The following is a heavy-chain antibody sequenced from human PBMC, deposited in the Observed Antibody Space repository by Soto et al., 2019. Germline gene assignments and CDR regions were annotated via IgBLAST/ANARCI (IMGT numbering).Heavy chain of an antibody. V-gene: IGHV3-7*01. CDR1: GFSFSTYW. CDR3: ARDGDVNTGFGKDY. Sequence: EVQLVESGGDLVQPGRSLRLLCTASGFSFSTYWMSWIRQAPGKGLEWVASINPGGSDQKYVDSVKGRFTISRDNAKNSLFLQMNTLRAEDTAMYYCARDGDVNTGFGKDYWGQGTLVTVSS. J-gene: IGHJ4*02. CDR2: INPGGSDQ. D-gene: IGHD3-16*01.